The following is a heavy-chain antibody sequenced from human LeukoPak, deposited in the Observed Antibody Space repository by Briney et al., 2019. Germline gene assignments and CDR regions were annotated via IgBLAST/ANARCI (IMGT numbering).Heavy chain of an antibody. CDR1: GFTFTSYA. CDR3: GTLLSMSGWEIDC. D-gene: IGHD1-26*01. V-gene: IGHV3-23*01. CDR2: ISSSAGST. Sequence: PGGSLRLSCAASGFTFTSYAMSWVRQAPGKGLEWVSVISSSAGSTYYTDSVKGRFTISRDNSKNTLYLQMNSLRAEDTALYYCGTLLSMSGWEIDCWGQGTLVTVSS. J-gene: IGHJ4*02.